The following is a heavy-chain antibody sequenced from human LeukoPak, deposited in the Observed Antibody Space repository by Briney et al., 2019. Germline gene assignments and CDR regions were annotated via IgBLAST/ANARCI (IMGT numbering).Heavy chain of an antibody. J-gene: IGHJ6*02. CDR3: MDV. CDR1: GFSFSNCG. D-gene: IGHD2/OR15-2a*01. Sequence: GGSLRLSCAASGFSFSNCGMHWVRQAPGKGLEWVAVIWYDGSNKYYAESVKGRFTISRDNSKNTLHLQMNTLRAEDTDNFFGMDVWGQGTTVTVSS. V-gene: IGHV3-33*01. CDR2: IWYDGSNK.